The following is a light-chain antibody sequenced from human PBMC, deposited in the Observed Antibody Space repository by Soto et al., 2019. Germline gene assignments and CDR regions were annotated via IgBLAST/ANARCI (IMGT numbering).Light chain of an antibody. Sequence: VLTQSPATLSLSPGERATLSSRASQSVSFYLAWYQQKPGQAPRLLIYDTSKRAPGIPARFSGSGSGTDFTLTITSIEPEDFAVYYCQQRNDWPPATFGGGTKVEIK. CDR2: DTS. CDR1: QSVSFY. V-gene: IGKV3-11*01. J-gene: IGKJ4*01. CDR3: QQRNDWPPAT.